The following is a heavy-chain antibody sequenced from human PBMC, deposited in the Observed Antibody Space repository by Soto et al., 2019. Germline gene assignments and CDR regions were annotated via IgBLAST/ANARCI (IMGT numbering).Heavy chain of an antibody. D-gene: IGHD1-1*01. CDR2: IWYDGSNK. V-gene: IGHV3-33*03. CDR3: ARTNSFHT. J-gene: IGHJ4*02. Sequence: PGGSLRLSCAASGFTFSSYAMHWVRQAPGKGLEWVAVIWYDGSNKYYTDSVKGRFTISRDNSKNTLYLQMNSLRAEDTAVYYCARTNSFHTWGQGTRVTVSS. CDR1: GFTFSSYA.